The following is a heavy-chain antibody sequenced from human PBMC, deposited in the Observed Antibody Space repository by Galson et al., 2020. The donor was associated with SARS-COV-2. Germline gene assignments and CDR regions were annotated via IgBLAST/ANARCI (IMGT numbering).Heavy chain of an antibody. V-gene: IGHV3-9*01. CDR1: GFTFDDYA. CDR2: ISWNSGSI. CDR3: AKDMWPYCSRRFDY. D-gene: IGHD2-15*01. Sequence: SLKISCAASGFTFDDYAMHWVRQAPGKGLEWVSGISWNSGSIGYADSVKGRFTISRDNAKNSLYLQMNSLRAEDTALYYCAKDMWPYCSRRFDYWGQGTLVTVSS. J-gene: IGHJ4*02.